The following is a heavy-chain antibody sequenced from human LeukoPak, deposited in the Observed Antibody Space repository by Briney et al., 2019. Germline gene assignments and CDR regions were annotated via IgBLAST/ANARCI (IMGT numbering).Heavy chain of an antibody. J-gene: IGHJ4*02. CDR1: GYTFTGYY. CDR2: INPNSGGT. CDR3: AKVGATRGY. D-gene: IGHD1-26*01. V-gene: IGHV1-2*06. Sequence: ASVKVSCKASGYTFTGYYMHWVGQAPGQGLEWMGRINPNSGGTNYAQKFQGRATMTRHTSISTAYMELSRLRSDDTAVYYCAKVGATRGYWGQGTLVTVSS.